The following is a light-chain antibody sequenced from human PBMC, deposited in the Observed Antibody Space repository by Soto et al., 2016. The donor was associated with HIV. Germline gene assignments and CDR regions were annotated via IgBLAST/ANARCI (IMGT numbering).Light chain of an antibody. CDR2: DDS. V-gene: IGLV3-21*03. CDR1: NVGSKS. Sequence: ELTQPPSLSVAPRKTARITCGGNNVGSKSVHWYQQKTGQAPVLVVYDDSDRPSGIPERFSGSNSGNTATLTISRVEAGDEADYYCQVWDVSSDHVVFGGGTKLTVL. J-gene: IGLJ2*01. CDR3: QVWDVSSDHVV.